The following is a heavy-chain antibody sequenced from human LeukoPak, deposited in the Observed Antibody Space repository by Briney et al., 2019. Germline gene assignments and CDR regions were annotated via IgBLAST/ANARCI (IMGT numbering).Heavy chain of an antibody. CDR2: IYYSGST. Sequence: KPSETLSLTCTVSGGSISSYYWSWIRQPPGKGLEWIGYIYYSGSTNYNPSLKSRVTISVDTSKNQFSLKLSSVTAADTAVYYCARGSGYSSGWYGGDYFDYWGQGTLVTVSS. CDR3: ARGSGYSSGWYGGDYFDY. J-gene: IGHJ4*02. V-gene: IGHV4-59*01. CDR1: GGSISSYY. D-gene: IGHD6-19*01.